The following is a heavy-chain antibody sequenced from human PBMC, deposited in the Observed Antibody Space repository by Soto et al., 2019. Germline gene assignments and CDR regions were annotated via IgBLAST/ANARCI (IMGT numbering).Heavy chain of an antibody. J-gene: IGHJ6*02. CDR1: GFTVSSNY. V-gene: IGHV3-66*01. Sequence: PGGSLRLSCAASGFTVSSNYMSWVRQAPGKGLEWVSVIYSGGSTYYADSVKGRFTISRDNAKNSLYLQMNSLRAEDTAVYYCARDGRMDSYYYYGMDVWGQGTTVTVSS. D-gene: IGHD1-26*01. CDR2: IYSGGST. CDR3: ARDGRMDSYYYYGMDV.